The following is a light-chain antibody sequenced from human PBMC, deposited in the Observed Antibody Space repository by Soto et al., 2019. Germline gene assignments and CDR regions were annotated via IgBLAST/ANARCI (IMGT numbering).Light chain of an antibody. J-gene: IGKJ4*01. V-gene: IGKV3-11*01. CDR2: DVS. CDR1: QSVTKY. CDR3: HQRSNWPLT. Sequence: EVVLTQSPATLSLSPGERATLSCRASQSVTKYLAWYQQKPGQALRLLIYDVSKRATGIPARFSGSGSETDFTLTISSLEPGDFAVYYCHQRSNWPLTFGGGTELEIK.